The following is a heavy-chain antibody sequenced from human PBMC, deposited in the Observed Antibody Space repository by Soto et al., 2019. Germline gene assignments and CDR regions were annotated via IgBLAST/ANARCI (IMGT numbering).Heavy chain of an antibody. CDR2: INHSGST. Sequence: QVQLQQWGAGLLKPSETLSLTCAVYGGSFSGYYWSWIRQPPGKGLEWIGEINHSGSTNYNPSLKSRVTISVDTSKNQFSLKLSSVTAADTAVYYCARRSDGYSSGWYGLWGQGTLVTVSS. V-gene: IGHV4-34*01. D-gene: IGHD6-19*01. CDR3: ARRSDGYSSGWYGL. CDR1: GGSFSGYY. J-gene: IGHJ4*02.